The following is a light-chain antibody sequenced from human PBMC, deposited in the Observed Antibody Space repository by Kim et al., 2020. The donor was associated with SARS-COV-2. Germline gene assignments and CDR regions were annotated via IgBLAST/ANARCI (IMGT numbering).Light chain of an antibody. J-gene: IGKJ1*01. CDR1: QSVSSSY. Sequence: PGARATLSCRASQSVSSSYLAWYQQKTGQAPRLLIYGASSRATDLPDGLSGSGSGTDFTLTISRLESSDFAVYSYQKYGISMLPLGQGT. V-gene: IGKV3-20*01. CDR3: QKYGISMLP. CDR2: GAS.